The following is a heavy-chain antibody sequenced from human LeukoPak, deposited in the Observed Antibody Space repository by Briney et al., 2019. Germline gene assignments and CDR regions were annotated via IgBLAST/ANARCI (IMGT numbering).Heavy chain of an antibody. V-gene: IGHV3-30*18. CDR2: ISYDGSNK. CDR1: GFTFSSYS. CDR3: AKVAAAGPPEPDYGMDV. J-gene: IGHJ6*02. D-gene: IGHD6-13*01. Sequence: GGSLRLSCAASGFTFSSYSMNWVRQDPGEGLEGVGVISYDGSNKYYADSVKGRFTISRDNSKNTLYLQMNSLRAEDTAVYYCAKVAAAGPPEPDYGMDVWGQGTTVTISS.